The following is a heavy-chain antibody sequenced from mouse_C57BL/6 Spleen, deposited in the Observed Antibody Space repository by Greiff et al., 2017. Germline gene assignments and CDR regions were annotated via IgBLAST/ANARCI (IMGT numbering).Heavy chain of an antibody. CDR2: IYPGDGDT. CDR3: ARSDYGSSYGDY. V-gene: IGHV1-82*01. CDR1: GYAFSSSW. D-gene: IGHD1-1*01. Sequence: VKLQESGPELVKPGASVKISCKASGYAFSSSWLNWVKQRPGKGLEWIGRIYPGDGDTNYNGKFKGKATLTADKSSSTAYMQLSSLTSEDSAVYFCARSDYGSSYGDYWGQGTTLTVSS. J-gene: IGHJ2*01.